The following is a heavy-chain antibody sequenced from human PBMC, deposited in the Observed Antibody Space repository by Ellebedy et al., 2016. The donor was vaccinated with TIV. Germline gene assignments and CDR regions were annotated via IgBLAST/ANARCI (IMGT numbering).Heavy chain of an antibody. CDR1: GYTFTSYH. V-gene: IGHV1-46*01. CDR2: INPSGGST. J-gene: IGHJ6*02. CDR3: AGSRYYYYGMDV. Sequence: ASVKVSXKASGYTFTSYHMHWVRQAPGQGLEWMGIINPSGGSTSYAQKFQGRVTMTRDTSTSTVYMELSSLRSEDTAVYYCAGSRYYYYGMDVWGQGTTVTVSS.